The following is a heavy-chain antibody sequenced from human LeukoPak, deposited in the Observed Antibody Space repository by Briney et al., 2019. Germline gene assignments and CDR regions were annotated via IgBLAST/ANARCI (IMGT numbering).Heavy chain of an antibody. CDR3: ARDLLWFGESSVG. CDR2: ISGNGYST. V-gene: IGHV3-23*01. CDR1: GFTFGRYS. Sequence: GGSLRLSCAASGFTFGRYSMNWVRQAPGRGLEWVSTISGNGYSTFYADSVKGRFTISRDNSNNTLYLQMNALRADDAALYYCARDLLWFGESSVGWGQGSLVTVSS. J-gene: IGHJ4*02. D-gene: IGHD3-10*01.